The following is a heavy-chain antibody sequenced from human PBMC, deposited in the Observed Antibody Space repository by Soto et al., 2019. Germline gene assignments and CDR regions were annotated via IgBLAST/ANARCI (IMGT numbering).Heavy chain of an antibody. V-gene: IGHV4-59*01. D-gene: IGHD1-26*01. CDR2: IYSSGST. J-gene: IGHJ4*02. Sequence: SETLSLTCTVSGGTISSYYWSWIRQPPGKGLEWIGYIYSSGSTNYNPSLKGRVTMSLDTSKNQVSLNVTSVTAADTAVYYCAATPRYWGQGRLVTVS. CDR1: GGTISSYY. CDR3: AATPRY.